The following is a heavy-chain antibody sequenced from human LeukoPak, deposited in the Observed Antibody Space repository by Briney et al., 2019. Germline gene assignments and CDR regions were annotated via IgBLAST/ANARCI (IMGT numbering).Heavy chain of an antibody. CDR1: GFTFSSYA. J-gene: IGHJ4*02. V-gene: IGHV3-23*01. D-gene: IGHD3-9*01. CDR2: ISGSGGST. CDR3: AKAPPPYYDILTGYYTSYDYFDY. Sequence: PGGSLRLSCAASGFTFSSYAMSWVRQAPGKGLEWVSAISGSGGSTYYADSVKGRFTISRDNSKNTLYLQMNSLRAEDTAVYYCAKAPPPYYDILTGYYTSYDYFDYWGQGTLVTVSS.